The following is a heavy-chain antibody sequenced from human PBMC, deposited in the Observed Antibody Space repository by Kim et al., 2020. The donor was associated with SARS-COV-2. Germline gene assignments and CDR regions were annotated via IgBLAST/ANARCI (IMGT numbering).Heavy chain of an antibody. Sequence: GSNKYYADSVKGRFTISRDNSKNTLYLQMNSLRAEDTAVYYCAKDSAVGNWGQGTLVTVSS. J-gene: IGHJ4*02. CDR2: GSNK. V-gene: IGHV3-30*02. D-gene: IGHD6-19*01. CDR3: AKDSAVGN.